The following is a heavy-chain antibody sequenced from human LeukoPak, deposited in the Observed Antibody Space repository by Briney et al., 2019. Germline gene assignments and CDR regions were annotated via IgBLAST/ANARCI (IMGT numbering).Heavy chain of an antibody. D-gene: IGHD3-10*01. V-gene: IGHV1-3*01. Sequence: GASVKVSCKASGYTFTSYAMHWVRQAPGQRLEWMGWINAGNGNTKYSQKFQGRVTITRDTSASTAYMELSSLRSEDTAVYYCARDGNQYYYSWYFDLWGRGTLVTVSS. CDR3: ARDGNQYYYSWYFDL. J-gene: IGHJ2*01. CDR1: GYTFTSYA. CDR2: INAGNGNT.